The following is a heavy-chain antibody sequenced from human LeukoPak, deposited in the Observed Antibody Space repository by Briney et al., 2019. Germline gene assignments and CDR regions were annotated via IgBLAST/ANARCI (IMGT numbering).Heavy chain of an antibody. J-gene: IGHJ4*02. Sequence: GGSLRLSCAASGFTFSSYSMNWVRQAPGKGLEWVSSISSSSYIYYADSVKGRFTISRDNAKNSLYLQMNSLRAEDTAVYYCAREAQNYYDSSGYSNWGQGTLVTVSS. CDR3: AREAQNYYDSSGYSN. D-gene: IGHD3-22*01. CDR2: ISSSSYI. V-gene: IGHV3-21*01. CDR1: GFTFSSYS.